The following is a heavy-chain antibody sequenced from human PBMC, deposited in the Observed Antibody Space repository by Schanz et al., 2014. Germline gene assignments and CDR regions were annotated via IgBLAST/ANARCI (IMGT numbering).Heavy chain of an antibody. J-gene: IGHJ4*01. Sequence: VQLLQFGGGVVQPGRSLRLSCAASGFTFSSYAMSWVRQAPGKGLEWVSALSGSGGSTYYADSVKGRFTISRDNAKNSLYLQLNSLRAEDTAVYYCAREQIMAAAGLVDYWGHGTLVTVSS. CDR2: LSGSGGST. CDR1: GFTFSSYA. V-gene: IGHV3-23*01. D-gene: IGHD6-13*01. CDR3: AREQIMAAAGLVDY.